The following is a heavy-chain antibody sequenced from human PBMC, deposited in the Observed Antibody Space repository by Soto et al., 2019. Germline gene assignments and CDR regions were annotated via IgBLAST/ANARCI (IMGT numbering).Heavy chain of an antibody. CDR2: IYYSGST. V-gene: IGHV4-30-4*01. J-gene: IGHJ6*02. CDR3: ARLPYCSSTSCYTRSYYYYYGMDV. D-gene: IGHD2-2*02. Sequence: SETLSLTCTVSGGSISSGDYYWSWIRQPPGKGLEWIGYIYYSGSTYYNPSLKSRVTISVDTSKNQFSLKLSSATAADTAVYYCARLPYCSSTSCYTRSYYYYYGMDVWGQGTTVTVSS. CDR1: GGSISSGDYY.